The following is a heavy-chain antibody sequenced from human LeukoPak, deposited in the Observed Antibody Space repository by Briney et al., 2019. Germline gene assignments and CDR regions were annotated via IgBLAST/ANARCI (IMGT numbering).Heavy chain of an antibody. CDR3: TRQGYQLLHMDV. D-gene: IGHD2-2*01. J-gene: IGHJ6*04. CDR2: IRSKANIYAT. V-gene: IGHV3-73*01. Sequence: GGSLKLSCAASGFTFSGSAMHWVRQASGKGLEWVGRIRSKANIYATAYAASVKGRFTISRDDSKNTAYLQMNSLKTEDTAVYYCTRQGYQLLHMDVWGKGTTVTVSS. CDR1: GFTFSGSA.